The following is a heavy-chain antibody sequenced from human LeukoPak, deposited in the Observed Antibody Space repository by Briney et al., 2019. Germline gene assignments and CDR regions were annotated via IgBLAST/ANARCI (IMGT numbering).Heavy chain of an antibody. CDR1: VYTFINYG. J-gene: IGHJ4*02. V-gene: IGHV1-18*01. D-gene: IGHD1-26*01. Sequence: ASVKVSCKASVYTFINYGFSWVRQAPGQGLEWMGWISANNGHTNYAQKFQDRVTMTTDTSTSTAYMELRSLRSDDTAMYYCARAPMVGPTRVDFWGQGTLVTVSS. CDR3: ARAPMVGPTRVDF. CDR2: ISANNGHT.